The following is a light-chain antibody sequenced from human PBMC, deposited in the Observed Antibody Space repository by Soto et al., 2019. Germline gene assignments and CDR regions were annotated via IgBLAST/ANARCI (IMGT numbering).Light chain of an antibody. CDR1: QDVSTW. J-gene: IGKJ4*01. CDR3: QQAHSFPLT. V-gene: IGKV1-12*01. Sequence: DIQMTQSPSSVSASVGDRVTITCRASQDVSTWLAWYQHKPGKAPNLLIHDTSILQGGVPSRFSGSGSGTEFTLTISSLQPEDFATYYCQQAHSFPLTFGGGTKVDIK. CDR2: DTS.